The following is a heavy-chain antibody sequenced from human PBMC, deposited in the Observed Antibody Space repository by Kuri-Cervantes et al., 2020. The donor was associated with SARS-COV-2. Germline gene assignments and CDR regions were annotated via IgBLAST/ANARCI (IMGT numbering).Heavy chain of an antibody. CDR1: GGSIRSGSYY. V-gene: IGHV4-39*07. CDR3: ARSGYYSRGVTYYYMDA. J-gene: IGHJ6*03. CDR2: IYYSGNT. Sequence: SETLSLTCTVSGGSIRSGSYYWGWIRQSPGKGLEWIGSIYYSGNTLYNPSLKSRLTISVDTSKKQFSLNLSSVTAADSAVYYCARSGYYSRGVTYYYMDAWDKGTTVTVSS. D-gene: IGHD3-22*01.